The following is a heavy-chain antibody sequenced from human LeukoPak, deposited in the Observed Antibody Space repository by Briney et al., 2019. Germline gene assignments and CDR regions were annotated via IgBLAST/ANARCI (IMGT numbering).Heavy chain of an antibody. V-gene: IGHV3-48*04. CDR1: GFTFSSYN. J-gene: IGHJ6*04. Sequence: GWSLRLSCAASGFTFSSYNMKWVRQAAGKGLEGVSFISSDGSNIFNPDSVKRRFTISSDNAEKSLFLQMDSLRVDDTAEYFSTTGRCSLNSCSFDLWGKGTTVTVSS. CDR2: ISSDGSNI. CDR3: TTGRCSLNSCSFDL. D-gene: IGHD2-2*01.